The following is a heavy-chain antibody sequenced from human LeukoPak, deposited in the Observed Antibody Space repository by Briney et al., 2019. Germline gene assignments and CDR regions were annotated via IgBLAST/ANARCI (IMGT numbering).Heavy chain of an antibody. Sequence: GGSLRLSCAASGFTFSDYYMSWIRQAPGKGLEWVSYISGSGGTINYADSVKGRFTISRDNAKNLLYLQMNSLRVEDTAVYYCAKSGGFFDTWGQGTLVTVFS. J-gene: IGHJ4*02. V-gene: IGHV3-11*04. CDR1: GFTFSDYY. CDR3: AKSGGFFDT. CDR2: ISGSGGTI. D-gene: IGHD1-26*01.